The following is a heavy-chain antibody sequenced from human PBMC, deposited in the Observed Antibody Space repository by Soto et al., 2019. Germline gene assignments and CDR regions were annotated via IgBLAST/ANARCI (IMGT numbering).Heavy chain of an antibody. CDR3: ARAAHPYYYESSGYQDLGGYGWFDP. CDR1: GGTFSSYA. J-gene: IGHJ5*02. D-gene: IGHD3-22*01. CDR2: IIPMFGTA. Sequence: QVQLVQSGAEVKKPGSSVKVSCKASGGTFSSYAISWVRQAPGQGLEWMGGIIPMFGTAKYAQKFQGRVTITADESTSTAYMGLSRLRSEDTAVSSCARAAHPYYYESSGYQDLGGYGWFDPWGQGTLVTVSS. V-gene: IGHV1-69*12.